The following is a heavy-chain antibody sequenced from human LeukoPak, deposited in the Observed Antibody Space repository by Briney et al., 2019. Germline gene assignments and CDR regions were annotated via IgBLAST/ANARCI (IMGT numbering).Heavy chain of an antibody. D-gene: IGHD3-3*01. J-gene: IGHJ6*02. V-gene: IGHV4-61*01. Sequence: SETLSLACTVSSGSVSTGSYYWSWIRQPPGKGLEWIGYIYYSGSTNYNPSLKSRVTISVDTSKNQFSLKLSSVTAADTAVYNCAGGVVIPPYYYYYYGMDVWGQGTTVTVSS. CDR3: AGGVVIPPYYYYYYGMDV. CDR2: IYYSGST. CDR1: SGSVSTGSYY.